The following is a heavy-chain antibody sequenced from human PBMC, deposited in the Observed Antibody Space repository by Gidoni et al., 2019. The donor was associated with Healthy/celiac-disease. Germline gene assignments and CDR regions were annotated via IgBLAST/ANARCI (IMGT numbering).Heavy chain of an antibody. CDR1: GFTFSSYW. CDR2: IKQDGSEK. J-gene: IGHJ3*02. V-gene: IGHV3-7*01. CDR3: ARVQRYFDWSGAFDI. Sequence: EVQLVESGGGLVQPGGSLRLSCAASGFTFSSYWMSWVRQAPGKGLEWVANIKQDGSEKYYVDSVKGRFTISRDNAKNSLYLQMNSLRAEDTAVYYCARVQRYFDWSGAFDIWGQGTMVTVSS. D-gene: IGHD3-9*01.